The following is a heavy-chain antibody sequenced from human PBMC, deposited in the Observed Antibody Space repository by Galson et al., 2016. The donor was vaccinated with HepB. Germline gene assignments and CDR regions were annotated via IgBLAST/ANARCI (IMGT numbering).Heavy chain of an antibody. CDR2: INVGNGNI. V-gene: IGHV1-3*01. CDR1: GYNFHTYA. J-gene: IGHJ4*02. CDR3: ARGPDYDFWSGYYNSADSAFDY. Sequence: SVKVSCKASGYNFHTYAMHWVRQAPGQSLEWMGWINVGNGNIKYLEKFQDRVTITRDTSASTVYMELSSLRSEDTALYYCARGPDYDFWSGYYNSADSAFDYWGQGTLVTVSS. D-gene: IGHD3-3*01.